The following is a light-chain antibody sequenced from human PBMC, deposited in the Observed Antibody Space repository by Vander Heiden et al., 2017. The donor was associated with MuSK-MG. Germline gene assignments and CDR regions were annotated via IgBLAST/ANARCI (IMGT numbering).Light chain of an antibody. Sequence: QSALTQPASVSGSPGQSITISCTGTSSYVVAYDHVSCHQRPPGNAPNLIISDVRNRPSGVSSRFSGSKSGNTASLTISGLQTEDAADYFCSSYTSSSNVLFGGGTKVTVL. CDR1: SSYVVAYDH. J-gene: IGLJ2*01. V-gene: IGLV2-14*03. CDR3: SSYTSSSNVL. CDR2: DVR.